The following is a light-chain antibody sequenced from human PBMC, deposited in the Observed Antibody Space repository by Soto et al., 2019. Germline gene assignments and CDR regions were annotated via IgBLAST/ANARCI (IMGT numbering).Light chain of an antibody. CDR2: EVS. V-gene: IGLV2-23*02. Sequence: QSVLTQPASVSGSPGQSITISCTGTSSDVGSYNLVSWYQQHPGKAPKLMIYEVSKRPSGVSNRFPGSKSGNTASLTISGLQAEDEADYYCCSYAGSSTPYVFGTRTKVTVL. CDR3: CSYAGSSTPYV. J-gene: IGLJ1*01. CDR1: SSDVGSYNL.